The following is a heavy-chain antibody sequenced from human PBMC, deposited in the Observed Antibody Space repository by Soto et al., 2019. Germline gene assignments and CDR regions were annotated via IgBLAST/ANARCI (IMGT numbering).Heavy chain of an antibody. CDR1: GFTFSSYG. V-gene: IGHV3-30*18. Sequence: QVQLVESEGGVVQPGRSLRLSCAASGFTFSSYGMHWVRQAPGKGLEWVAVISYDGSNKYYADSVKGRFTISRDNSKNTLYLQMNSLRAEDTAVYYCAKDQSVATIKGNGMDVWGQGTTVTVSS. D-gene: IGHD5-12*01. J-gene: IGHJ6*02. CDR2: ISYDGSNK. CDR3: AKDQSVATIKGNGMDV.